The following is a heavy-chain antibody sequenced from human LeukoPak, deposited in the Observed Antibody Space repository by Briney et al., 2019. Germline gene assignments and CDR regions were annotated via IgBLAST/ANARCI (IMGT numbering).Heavy chain of an antibody. Sequence: GASVKVSCKASGYTFTSYDINWVRQATGQGLEWMGWMNPNSGNTGYAQKFQGRVTMTRDTSTSTVYMELSSLRSEDTAVYYCARSARSGPNRNWGQGTLVTVSS. CDR2: MNPNSGNT. J-gene: IGHJ4*02. V-gene: IGHV1-8*01. CDR3: ARSARSGPNRN. CDR1: GYTFTSYD. D-gene: IGHD2-15*01.